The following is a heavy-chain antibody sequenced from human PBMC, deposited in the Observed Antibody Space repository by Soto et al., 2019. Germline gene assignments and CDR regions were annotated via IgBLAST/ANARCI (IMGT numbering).Heavy chain of an antibody. CDR3: ARPSTSIAARKAFDI. D-gene: IGHD6-6*01. CDR1: GYTFTSYY. J-gene: IGHJ3*02. Sequence: QVQLVQSGAEVKKPGASVKVSCKASGYTFTSYYMHWVRQAPGQGLEWMGIINPSGGSTSYAQKFQGRVTMTRDTSKSTVYMELSSLRSEDTAVYYCARPSTSIAARKAFDIWGQGTMVTVSS. V-gene: IGHV1-46*01. CDR2: INPSGGST.